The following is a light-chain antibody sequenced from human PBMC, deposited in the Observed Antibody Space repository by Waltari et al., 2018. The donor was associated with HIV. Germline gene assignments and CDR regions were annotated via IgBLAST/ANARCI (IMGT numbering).Light chain of an antibody. CDR2: EVS. Sequence: QSALTQPASVSGSPGQSITISCTGTSSDDGGYNYVSCYQQHPGKAPTLVSYEVSNRPSGMSNRFSGSKSGNTASLTISGLQAEDEADYYCSSYTSSSTVVFGGGTKLTVL. J-gene: IGLJ2*01. CDR3: SSYTSSSTVV. V-gene: IGLV2-14*01. CDR1: SSDDGGYNY.